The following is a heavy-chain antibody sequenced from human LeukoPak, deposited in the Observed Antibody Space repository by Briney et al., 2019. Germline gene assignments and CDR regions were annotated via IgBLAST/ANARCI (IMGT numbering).Heavy chain of an antibody. CDR3: TKSGPPDPY. Sequence: PGGSLRLSCAASGLTVSSNDMGWVRQAPGKGLEWVSFIHSGDGTFYADSVKGRFTISRDNSKNTLYLQMNSLRAEDTAMYYCTKSGPPDPYWGQGTMVTVSS. CDR1: GLTVSSND. V-gene: IGHV3-53*01. J-gene: IGHJ3*01. CDR2: IHSGDGT. D-gene: IGHD1-14*01.